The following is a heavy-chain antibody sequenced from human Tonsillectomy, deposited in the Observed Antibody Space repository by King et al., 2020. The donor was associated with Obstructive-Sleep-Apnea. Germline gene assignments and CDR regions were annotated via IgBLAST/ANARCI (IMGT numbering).Heavy chain of an antibody. V-gene: IGHV3-66*01. J-gene: IGHJ6*02. CDR2: IYSGGSA. CDR3: ARDKDHWRGDNYGYVGYYHGMDV. D-gene: IGHD5-18*01. CDR1: GFTVSSNY. Sequence: VQLVESGGGLVQPGGSLRLSCAASGFTVSSNYMSWVRQAPGKGLEWGSFIYSGGSAYYADSVKGRFTISRDNSKNTLYLQMNSLRAEDTAVYYCARDKDHWRGDNYGYVGYYHGMDVWGQGTTVTVSS.